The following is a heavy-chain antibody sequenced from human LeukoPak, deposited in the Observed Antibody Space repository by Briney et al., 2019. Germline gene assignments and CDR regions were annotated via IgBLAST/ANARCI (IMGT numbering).Heavy chain of an antibody. J-gene: IGHJ4*02. CDR3: ATDTYYYDSSGCNFDY. V-gene: IGHV1-24*01. Sequence: ASVKVSCKVSGYTLTELSMHWVRQAPGKGLEWMGGFDPEDGETIYAQKFQGRVTMTEDTSTDTAYMELSSLRSEDTAVYYCATDTYYYDSSGCNFDYWGQGTLVTVSS. CDR1: GYTLTELS. CDR2: FDPEDGET. D-gene: IGHD3-22*01.